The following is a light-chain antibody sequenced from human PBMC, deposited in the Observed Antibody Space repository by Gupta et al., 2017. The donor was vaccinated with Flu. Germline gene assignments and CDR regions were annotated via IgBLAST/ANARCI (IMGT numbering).Light chain of an antibody. CDR1: QSISNY. J-gene: IGKJ5*01. V-gene: IGKV3-11*01. CDR3: QQRTSWPQIT. Sequence: ATLSWSPGERATLSCRASQSISNYLAWYQQKPGQAPRLLIYDASKRATDIPARFSGSGSGTDFTLTISDLEPEDFAVYYCQQRTSWPQITFGQGTRLAI. CDR2: DAS.